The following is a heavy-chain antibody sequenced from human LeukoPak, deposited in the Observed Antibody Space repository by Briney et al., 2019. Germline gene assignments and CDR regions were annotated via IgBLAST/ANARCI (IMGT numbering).Heavy chain of an antibody. CDR1: GFTFSSYS. J-gene: IGHJ4*02. Sequence: GSLSLSCAASGFTFSSYSMNWVRQAPGKGLEWVSSISSSSSYIYYADSVKGRFTISRDNAKNSLYLQMNSLRAEDTAVYYCARGPGGYCSSTSCYVGYWGQGTLVTVSS. D-gene: IGHD2-2*01. CDR3: ARGPGGYCSSTSCYVGY. V-gene: IGHV3-21*01. CDR2: ISSSSSYI.